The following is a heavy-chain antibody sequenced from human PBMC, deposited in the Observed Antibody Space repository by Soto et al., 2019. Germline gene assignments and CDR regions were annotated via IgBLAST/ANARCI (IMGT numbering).Heavy chain of an antibody. J-gene: IGHJ4*02. CDR2: ISAYNGNT. CDR3: AREPPRWPLVDY. D-gene: IGHD1-1*01. CDR1: GYTFTSYG. V-gene: IGHV1-18*01. Sequence: GGPVKVSCKASGYTFTSYGSSWVRQAPGQGLEWRGWISAYNGNTNYAQKLQGRVTMTTDTSTSTAYMELRSLRSDDTAVYYCAREPPRWPLVDYWGQGTLVTVSS.